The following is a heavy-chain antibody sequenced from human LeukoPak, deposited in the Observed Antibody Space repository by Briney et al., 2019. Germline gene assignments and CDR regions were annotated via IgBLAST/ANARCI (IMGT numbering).Heavy chain of an antibody. D-gene: IGHD5-12*01. CDR2: IYYSGST. CDR3: ARGGVDIVATNYYYYGMDV. J-gene: IGHJ6*02. Sequence: PSETLSLTCTVSGGSISSYYWSWIRQPPGKGLEWIGYIYYSGSTNYNPSLKSRVTISVDTPKNQFSLKLSSVTAADTAVYYCARGGVDIVATNYYYYGMDVWGQGTTVTVSS. CDR1: GGSISSYY. V-gene: IGHV4-59*01.